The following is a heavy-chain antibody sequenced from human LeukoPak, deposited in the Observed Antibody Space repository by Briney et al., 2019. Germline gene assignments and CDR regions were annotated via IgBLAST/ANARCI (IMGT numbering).Heavy chain of an antibody. CDR1: GFTFSSYA. Sequence: GGSLRLSCAASGFTFSSYAMSWVRQAPGKGLVWVSRINTDGSITNYADSVKGRFTISRDNARSTLYLQMSSLRAEDTAVYYCARGTMVAPGVDYWGQGTLVTVSS. CDR2: INTDGSIT. V-gene: IGHV3-74*01. J-gene: IGHJ4*02. D-gene: IGHD4-23*01. CDR3: ARGTMVAPGVDY.